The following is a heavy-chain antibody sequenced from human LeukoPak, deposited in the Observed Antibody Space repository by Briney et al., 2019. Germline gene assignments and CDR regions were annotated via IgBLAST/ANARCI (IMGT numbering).Heavy chain of an antibody. CDR3: AKDYLTMIVVVMRGRYYFDY. CDR1: GFTFSSYG. J-gene: IGHJ4*02. CDR2: ISFDGTIK. Sequence: QTGGSLRLSCAASGFTFSSYGIHWVRQAPGKGVEGVAVISFDGTIKYYADSVKGRFTISRDNSKNTLYLQMNSLRAEDTAVYYCAKDYLTMIVVVMRGRYYFDYWGQGTLVTVSS. V-gene: IGHV3-30*18. D-gene: IGHD3-22*01.